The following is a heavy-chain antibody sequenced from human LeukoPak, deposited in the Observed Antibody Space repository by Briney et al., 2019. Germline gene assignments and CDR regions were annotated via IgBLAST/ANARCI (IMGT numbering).Heavy chain of an antibody. V-gene: IGHV3-7*01. Sequence: GGSLRLSCAASGFTFSSYWMTWVRQAPGKGLEWVANIKQDGSEKYYVDSVKGRFTISRDNAENSLYLQMNSLRAEDTAVYLCARLPTDYGEYSYYGMDVWGQGTTVTVSS. CDR3: ARLPTDYGEYSYYGMDV. CDR1: GFTFSSYW. CDR2: IKQDGSEK. J-gene: IGHJ6*02. D-gene: IGHD4-17*01.